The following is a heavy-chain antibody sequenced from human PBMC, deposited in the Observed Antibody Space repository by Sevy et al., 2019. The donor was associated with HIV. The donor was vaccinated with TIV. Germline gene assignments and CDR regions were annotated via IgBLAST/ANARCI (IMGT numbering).Heavy chain of an antibody. CDR2: SHNHGNT. D-gene: IGHD3-10*01. Sequence: GGCLRLSCAASGFTVSYNYMTWVRQAPGKGLEGVSISHNHGNTYYADSVRGRFTISRDYSRNTLYLQMSNLRVEDTAVYYCSGAQGMTLVRGANHWGQGTLVSVSS. CDR1: GFTVSYNY. CDR3: SGAQGMTLVRGANH. J-gene: IGHJ5*02. V-gene: IGHV3-53*01.